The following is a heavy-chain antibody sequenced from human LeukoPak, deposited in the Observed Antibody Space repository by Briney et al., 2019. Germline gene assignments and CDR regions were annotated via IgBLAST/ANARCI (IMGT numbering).Heavy chain of an antibody. CDR1: GFTFSSYA. V-gene: IGHV3-23*01. CDR3: PTRGTYYYDNSGYWGFDY. Sequence: GGSQRLSCAASGFTFSSYAMSWVRQAPGKGLEWVSAISGSGGGTYYADSVKGRFTISRDNSKNTLYLQINSLRAEEPAVYYCPTRGTYYYDNSGYWGFDYWGQGTLVTVSS. J-gene: IGHJ4*02. CDR2: ISGSGGGT. D-gene: IGHD3-22*01.